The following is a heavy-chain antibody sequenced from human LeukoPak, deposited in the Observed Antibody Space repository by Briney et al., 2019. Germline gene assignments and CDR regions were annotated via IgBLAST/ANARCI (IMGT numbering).Heavy chain of an antibody. CDR2: IYSDGVT. V-gene: IGHV3-66*02. CDR3: ARDRAEGKTWVEFDP. J-gene: IGHJ5*02. Sequence: GGSLRLSCAASGFIVNSHGVSWVRQAPGKGLAWVSLIYSDGVTQYADSVKGRFTISRDNSKNTLYLQMNSLRDEDTAVYFCARDRAEGKTWVEFDPWGQGTLVTVSS. CDR1: GFIVNSHG.